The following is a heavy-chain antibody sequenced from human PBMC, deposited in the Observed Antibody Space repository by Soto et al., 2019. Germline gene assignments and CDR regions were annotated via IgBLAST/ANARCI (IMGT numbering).Heavy chain of an antibody. V-gene: IGHV4-39*01. CDR2: IYFSGST. J-gene: IGHJ3*02. CDR1: GGSISSSSYY. D-gene: IGHD5-12*01. CDR3: ARRDVATRDAFDI. Sequence: QLQLQESGPGLVKPSETLSLTCTVSGGSISSSSYYWGWIRQPPGKGLGWIGSIYFSGSTYYNPSLKSRVTISVDTSKNQFSLKLSSVTAADTAVYYCARRDVATRDAFDIWGQGTMVTVSS.